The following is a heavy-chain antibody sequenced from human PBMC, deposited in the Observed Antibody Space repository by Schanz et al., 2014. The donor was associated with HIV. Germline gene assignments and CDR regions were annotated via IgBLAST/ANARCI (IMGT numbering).Heavy chain of an antibody. CDR3: ARTYTGDWSTGAD. D-gene: IGHD2-21*02. J-gene: IGHJ4*02. Sequence: QVQLVQSGAEVKKTGSSVKVSCKASGGTFRSNAITWVRQAPGQGLEWMGGIIPIFDTTNYAQKFQGRVTITADKSTSTVCMDLSSLRSEDTAVYYCARTYTGDWSTGADWGQGPLVTVSS. V-gene: IGHV1-69*06. CDR2: IIPIFDTT. CDR1: GGTFRSNA.